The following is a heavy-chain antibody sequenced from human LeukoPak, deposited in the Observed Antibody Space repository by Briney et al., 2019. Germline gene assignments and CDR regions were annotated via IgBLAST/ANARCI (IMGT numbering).Heavy chain of an antibody. Sequence: ASVKVSCKASGYTFTSYAMNWVRQAPGQGLEWMGWINTNTGNPTYAQGFTGRFVFSLDTSVSTAYLQISSLKAEDTAVYYCARWGRRDGYNSPFDYWGQGTLVTVSS. CDR2: INTNTGNP. D-gene: IGHD5-24*01. CDR1: GYTFTSYA. V-gene: IGHV7-4-1*02. CDR3: ARWGRRDGYNSPFDY. J-gene: IGHJ4*02.